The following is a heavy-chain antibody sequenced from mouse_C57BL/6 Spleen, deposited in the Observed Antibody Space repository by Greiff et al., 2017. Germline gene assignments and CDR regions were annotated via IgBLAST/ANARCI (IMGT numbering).Heavy chain of an antibody. J-gene: IGHJ2*01. V-gene: IGHV5-6*01. D-gene: IGHD2-4*01. CDR2: ISSGGSYT. CDR3: ARHEDDYDGFDY. Sequence: EVKLVESGGDLVKPGGSLKLSCAASGFTFSSYGMSWVRQTPDKRLEWVATISSGGSYTYYPDSVKGRFTISRDNAKNTLYLQMSSLKSEDTAMYYCARHEDDYDGFDYWAKAPLSQSPQ. CDR1: GFTFSSYG.